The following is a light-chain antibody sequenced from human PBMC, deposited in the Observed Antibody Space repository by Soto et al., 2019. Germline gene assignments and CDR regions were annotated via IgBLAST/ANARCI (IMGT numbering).Light chain of an antibody. V-gene: IGLV1-44*01. CDR1: SSNIGSNT. J-gene: IGLJ2*01. CDR2: SNN. Sequence: QSVLTQPPSASGTPGQRVTISCSGSSSNIGSNTVNWYQQLPGTAPKLLIYSNNQQPSGVPDRFSGSKSGTSASLAISGLQYEDEADYYCAEWDDILNMVFGGGTKLTVL. CDR3: AEWDDILNMV.